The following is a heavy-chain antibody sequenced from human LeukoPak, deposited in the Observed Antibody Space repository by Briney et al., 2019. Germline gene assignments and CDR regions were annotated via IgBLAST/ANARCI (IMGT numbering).Heavy chain of an antibody. V-gene: IGHV3-7*03. CDR3: ARETGTNVFDY. CDR1: GFPFSSYW. Sequence: GSLRLYCAASGFPFSSYWMSWVRQAPGKGLEWVANIKQDGSEKYYVDSVKGRFTISRDNAKNSLYLQMNSLRAEDTAVYYCARETGTNVFDYWGQGTLVTVSS. J-gene: IGHJ4*02. CDR2: IKQDGSEK. D-gene: IGHD4-17*01.